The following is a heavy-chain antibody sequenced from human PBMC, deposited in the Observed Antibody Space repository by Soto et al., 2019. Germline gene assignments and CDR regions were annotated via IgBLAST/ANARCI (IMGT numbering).Heavy chain of an antibody. Sequence: SVKVSCKASGGTFSSYAISWVRQAPGQGLEWMGGIIPIFGTANYAQKFQGRVTITADESTSTAYMELSSLRSEDTAVYYCAIGYCSSTSCSRGWLRYFDYWGQGTLVTVSS. CDR2: IIPIFGTA. J-gene: IGHJ4*02. CDR3: AIGYCSSTSCSRGWLRYFDY. D-gene: IGHD2-2*03. CDR1: GGTFSSYA. V-gene: IGHV1-69*13.